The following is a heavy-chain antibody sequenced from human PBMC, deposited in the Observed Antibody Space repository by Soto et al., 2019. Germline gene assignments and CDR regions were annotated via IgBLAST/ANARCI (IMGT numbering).Heavy chain of an antibody. D-gene: IGHD2-2*01. Sequence: SETLSLTCSVFGGSISSGDYYWSWIRQPPGKGQEWIGYMFYVGATYYNPSLKSRVTISVDTSKNQFSLKLNSVTAADTAVYHCARVARFCSSPSCRGRNWFDPWGQGTLVTVSS. V-gene: IGHV4-30-4*01. CDR2: MFYVGAT. CDR1: GGSISSGDYY. CDR3: ARVARFCSSPSCRGRNWFDP. J-gene: IGHJ5*02.